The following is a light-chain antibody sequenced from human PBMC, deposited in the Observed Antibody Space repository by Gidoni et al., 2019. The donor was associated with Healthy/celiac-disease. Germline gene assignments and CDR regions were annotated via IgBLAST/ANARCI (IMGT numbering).Light chain of an antibody. J-gene: IGLJ2*01. Sequence: QSALTQPRSVSGSPGPSVTISCTGNSSDVGGYNYVSWYQQHPGKAPKLMIYDVSKRPSGVPDRFSGSKSGNTASLTISGLQAEDEADYYCCSYAGSYTVVFGGGTKLTVL. V-gene: IGLV2-11*01. CDR3: CSYAGSYTVV. CDR1: SSDVGGYNY. CDR2: DVS.